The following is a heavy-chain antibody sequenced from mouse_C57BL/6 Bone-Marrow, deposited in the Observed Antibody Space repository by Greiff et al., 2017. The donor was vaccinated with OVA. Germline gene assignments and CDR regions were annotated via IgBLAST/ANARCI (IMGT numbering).Heavy chain of an antibody. V-gene: IGHV1-82*01. Sequence: VQLQQSGPELVKPGASVKISCKASGYAFSSSWMNWVKQRPGKGLEWIGRIYPGDGDTNYNGKFKGKATLTADKSSSTAYMQLSSLTSEDSAVYYCASTTVVAIDYWGQGTTLTVSS. J-gene: IGHJ2*01. CDR3: ASTTVVAIDY. D-gene: IGHD1-1*01. CDR2: IYPGDGDT. CDR1: GYAFSSSW.